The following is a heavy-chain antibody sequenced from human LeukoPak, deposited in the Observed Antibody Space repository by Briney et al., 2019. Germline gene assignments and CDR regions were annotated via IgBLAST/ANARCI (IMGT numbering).Heavy chain of an antibody. Sequence: GGTLTLSCAASGFTFSSYCMNWVRQPPGKGLEWVAYISYSSSTIYYADSVKGRFTITRDNAKNSLYLQMNSLRDEDTAVYYCARDPAYCSGGSCYVWDYWGQGTLVTVSS. D-gene: IGHD2-15*01. CDR1: GFTFSSYC. J-gene: IGHJ4*02. CDR2: ISYSSSTI. CDR3: ARDPAYCSGGSCYVWDY. V-gene: IGHV3-48*02.